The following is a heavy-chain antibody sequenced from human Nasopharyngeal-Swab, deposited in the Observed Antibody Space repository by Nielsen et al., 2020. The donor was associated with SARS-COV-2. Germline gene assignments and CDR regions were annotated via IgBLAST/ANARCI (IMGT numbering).Heavy chain of an antibody. CDR3: AGESGPNGFDI. J-gene: IGHJ3*02. V-gene: IGHV3-7*01. D-gene: IGHD2-15*01. Sequence: GESLMISCVGTGFTFSSFWMNWVRQAPGKGLEWVANINGDGSARFYVDSVRGRFTVSRDNAKNSLYLQMNNLRVEDTALYYCAGESGPNGFDIWGQGAMITVSS. CDR1: GFTFSSFW. CDR2: INGDGSAR.